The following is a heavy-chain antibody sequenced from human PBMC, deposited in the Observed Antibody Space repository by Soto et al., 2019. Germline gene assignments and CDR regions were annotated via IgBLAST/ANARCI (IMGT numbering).Heavy chain of an antibody. Sequence: SETLSLTCTVSGGSISSYYWSWIRQPPGKGLEWIGYIYYSGSTNYNPSLKSRVTISVDTSKNQFSLKLSSVTAADTAVYYCARLGGSYALRHLDYWGQGPLVTGST. CDR1: GGSISSYY. V-gene: IGHV4-59*08. CDR3: ARLGGSYALRHLDY. J-gene: IGHJ4*02. D-gene: IGHD1-26*01. CDR2: IYYSGST.